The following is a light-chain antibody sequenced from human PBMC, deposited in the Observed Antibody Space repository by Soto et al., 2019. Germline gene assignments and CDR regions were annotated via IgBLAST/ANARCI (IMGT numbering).Light chain of an antibody. CDR3: KQYKNWPPFT. V-gene: IGKV3-15*01. J-gene: IGKJ5*01. CDR2: ETS. CDR1: QSVGSN. Sequence: EILMTQSPPTLSVSPGEGATLSCRASQSVGSNLAWYQQKPGQAPRLLILETSTRATGIPARFSGSGSGTEFTLTISNVQSEDFAVYYCKQYKNWPPFTFGQGTRLEIK.